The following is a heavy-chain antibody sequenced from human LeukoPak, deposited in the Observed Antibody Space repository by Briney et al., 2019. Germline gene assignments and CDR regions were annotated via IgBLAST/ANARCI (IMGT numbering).Heavy chain of an antibody. CDR1: RFTFSSYS. J-gene: IGHJ4*02. D-gene: IGHD5-12*01. Sequence: GGSLRLSCAASRFTFSSYSMNWVRQAPGKGLEWVSAISGSGGSTYYADSVKGRFTISRDNSKNTLYLQMNSLRAEDTAVYYCAKDPILSGYDFWGQGTLVTVSS. CDR3: AKDPILSGYDF. CDR2: ISGSGGST. V-gene: IGHV3-23*01.